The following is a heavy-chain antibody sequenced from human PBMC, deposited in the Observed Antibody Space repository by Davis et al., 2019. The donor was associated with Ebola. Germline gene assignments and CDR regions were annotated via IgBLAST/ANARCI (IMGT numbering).Heavy chain of an antibody. Sequence: GGSLRLSCAVSGFTFDAYSMNWVRQAPEKGLEWISYISDSGSAAYYTDSVKGRFTISRDNAKNSLYLQMNTLRVEDMAIYYCVPGTWIRGQGILVTVSS. CDR2: ISDSGSAA. J-gene: IGHJ4*02. CDR1: GFTFDAYS. D-gene: IGHD5-18*01. CDR3: VPGTWI. V-gene: IGHV3-48*03.